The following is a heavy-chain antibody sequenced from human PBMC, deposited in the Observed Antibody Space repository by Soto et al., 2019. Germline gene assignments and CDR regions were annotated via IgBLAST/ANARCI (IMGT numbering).Heavy chain of an antibody. Sequence: QVQLVESGGGVVQPGRSLSLSCAASEFTFSSYGMHWVRQAPGKGLEWVAVISHDGSKKYYADSVKGRFTISRDNSKNMLYLQMNSLRAEDTAVYYCAKGYDTSGYDQLDYWGQGTLVTVSS. CDR1: EFTFSSYG. J-gene: IGHJ4*02. CDR3: AKGYDTSGYDQLDY. D-gene: IGHD3-22*01. CDR2: ISHDGSKK. V-gene: IGHV3-30*18.